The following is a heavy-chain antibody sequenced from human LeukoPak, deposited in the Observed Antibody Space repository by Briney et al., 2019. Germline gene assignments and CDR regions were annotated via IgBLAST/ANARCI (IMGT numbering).Heavy chain of an antibody. CDR3: ASDSGGRRDAFNI. J-gene: IGHJ3*02. Sequence: PSETLSLTCAVYGGSFSGYYWTWTRQPPGKGLEWIGYIYYSDVANYNPSLKSRVSISVNTSKNQFSLKLTSVTAADTAVYYCASDSGGRRDAFNIWGQGTMVTVSS. CDR1: GGSFSGYY. D-gene: IGHD2-8*02. V-gene: IGHV4-59*01. CDR2: IYYSDVA.